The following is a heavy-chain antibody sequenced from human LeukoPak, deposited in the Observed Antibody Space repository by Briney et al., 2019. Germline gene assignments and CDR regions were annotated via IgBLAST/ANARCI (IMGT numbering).Heavy chain of an antibody. V-gene: IGHV3-48*03. J-gene: IGHJ6*03. CDR2: ISSSGSTI. Sequence: GGSLRLSCAASGFTFSSYEMNWVHQAPGKGLEWVSYISSSGSTIYYADSVKGRFTISRDNAKNSLYLQMNSLRAEDTAVYYCARDAEQQLVYYYYYYYMDVWGKGTTVTVSS. CDR3: ARDAEQQLVYYYYYYYMDV. D-gene: IGHD6-13*01. CDR1: GFTFSSYE.